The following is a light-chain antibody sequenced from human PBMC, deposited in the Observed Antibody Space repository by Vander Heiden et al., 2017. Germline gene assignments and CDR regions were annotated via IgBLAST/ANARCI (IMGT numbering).Light chain of an antibody. CDR2: GAS. CDR1: QSVAKNY. Sequence: ETVFTESPGTLSLSPGDRASLSCRASQSVAKNYLAWYQQKPGQAPRLLIIGASTRATGIPDRFSGSGSGTDFNLTISRLEPEDFAFYYCQHDGNSLGTFGHGTKVDIK. J-gene: IGKJ3*01. V-gene: IGKV3-20*01. CDR3: QHDGNSLGT.